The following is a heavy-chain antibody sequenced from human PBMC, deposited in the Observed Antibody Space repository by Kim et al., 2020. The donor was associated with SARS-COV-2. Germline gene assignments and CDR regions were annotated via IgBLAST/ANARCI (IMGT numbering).Heavy chain of an antibody. CDR3: ARENYGSGSVNWFDP. Sequence: GGSLRLSCAASGFTFSSYSMNWVRQAPGKGLEWVSYISSSRSTIYYADSVKGRFTISRDNAKNSLYLQMNSLRDEDTAVYYCARENYGSGSVNWFDPWGQGTLVTVSS. J-gene: IGHJ5*02. CDR2: ISSSRSTI. CDR1: GFTFSSYS. D-gene: IGHD3-10*01. V-gene: IGHV3-48*02.